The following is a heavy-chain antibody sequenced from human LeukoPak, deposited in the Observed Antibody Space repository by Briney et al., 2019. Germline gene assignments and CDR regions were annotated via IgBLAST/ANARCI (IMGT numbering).Heavy chain of an antibody. Sequence: KPSETLSLTCAVYGGSFSGYYWSWIRQPPRKGLEWIGEINHSGSTNYNPSLKSRVTISVGTSKNQFSLKLSSVTAADTAVYYCASCVASVPFDPWGKGTMVTVSS. J-gene: IGHJ5*01. V-gene: IGHV4-34*01. D-gene: IGHD5-12*01. CDR3: ASCVASVPFDP. CDR2: INHSGST. CDR1: GGSFSGYY.